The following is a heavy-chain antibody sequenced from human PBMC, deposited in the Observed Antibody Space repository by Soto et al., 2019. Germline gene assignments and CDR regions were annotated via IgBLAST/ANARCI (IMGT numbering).Heavy chain of an antibody. D-gene: IGHD3-22*01. J-gene: IGHJ3*02. CDR1: GGSISSYY. CDR2: IYYSGST. CDR3: ARGSLGDSSGYYSPGAFDI. Sequence: SETLSLTSTVSGGSISSYYWSSTRQHTGRGLELIGYIYYSGSTYYNPSLKSRVTISVDTSKSQFSLKLSSVTAADTAVYYCARGSLGDSSGYYSPGAFDIWGQGTMVTVSS. V-gene: IGHV4-59*06.